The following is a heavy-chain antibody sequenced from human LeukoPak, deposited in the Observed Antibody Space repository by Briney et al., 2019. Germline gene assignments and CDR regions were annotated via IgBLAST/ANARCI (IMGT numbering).Heavy chain of an antibody. CDR1: GYTFTGYY. D-gene: IGHD5-24*01. CDR2: ISAYNGNT. V-gene: IGHV1-18*04. Sequence: ASVKVSCKASGYTFTGYYMHWVRQAPGQGLEWMGWISAYNGNTNYAQKLQGRVTMTTDTSTSTAYMELRSLRSDDTAVYYCARRDGGPVDYWGQGTLVTVSS. J-gene: IGHJ4*02. CDR3: ARRDGGPVDY.